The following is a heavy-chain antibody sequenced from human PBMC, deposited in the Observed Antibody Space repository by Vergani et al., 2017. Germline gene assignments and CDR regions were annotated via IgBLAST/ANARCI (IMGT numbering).Heavy chain of an antibody. V-gene: IGHV3-30*18. Sequence: QVQLVESGGGVVQPGRSLRLSCEASGYTFSSYGMHWVRQAPGKGREWVAIISYEGSNKYYADSVKGRFTISRDNSKNTLYLQMNSLRAEYAALYYCANSPSSPTLTSDYYFSFGMAFWGQGTTATVSS. CDR1: GYTFSSYG. J-gene: IGHJ6*02. CDR3: ANSPSSPTLTSDYYFSFGMAF. D-gene: IGHD4-11*01. CDR2: ISYEGSNK.